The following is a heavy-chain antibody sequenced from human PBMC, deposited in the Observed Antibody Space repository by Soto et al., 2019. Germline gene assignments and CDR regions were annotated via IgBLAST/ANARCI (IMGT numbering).Heavy chain of an antibody. J-gene: IGHJ4*02. CDR3: ARATLRFFSSGGSCYPDY. V-gene: IGHV4-31*03. CDR1: GGSISSGGYY. D-gene: IGHD2-15*01. CDR2: IYYSGST. Sequence: QVQLQESGPGLVKPSQTLSLTCTVSGGSISSGGYYWRWIRQHPGKGLEWIGYIYYSGSTYYNPSLRSRVTISVDTSKNQFSLKLSSVTAADTAVYYCARATLRFFSSGGSCYPDYWGQGTLVTVSS.